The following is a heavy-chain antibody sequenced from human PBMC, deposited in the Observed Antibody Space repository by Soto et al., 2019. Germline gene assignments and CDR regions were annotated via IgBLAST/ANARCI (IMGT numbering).Heavy chain of an antibody. V-gene: IGHV3-33*01. J-gene: IGHJ4*02. CDR2: IWYDGSNK. CDR1: GFTFSSYG. Sequence: GGSLRLSCAASGFTFSSYGMHWVRQAPGKGLEWVAVIWYDGSNKYYADSVKGRFTISRDNSKNTLYLQMNSLRAEDTAVYYCAREPPLYYDILTGYFDYWGQGTLVTVSS. D-gene: IGHD3-9*01. CDR3: AREPPLYYDILTGYFDY.